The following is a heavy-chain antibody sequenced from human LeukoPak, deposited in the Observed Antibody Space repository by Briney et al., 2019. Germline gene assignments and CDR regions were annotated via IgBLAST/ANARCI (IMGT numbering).Heavy chain of an antibody. CDR1: GVSISSYY. Sequence: PSETLSLTCTVSGVSISSYYWRWIRQPPGKGLEWIGYIYYSGSTNYNPSLKSRVTISVDTSKNQFSLKLSSVTAADTAVYYCARGYSSGWYYFDYWGQGTLVTVSS. J-gene: IGHJ4*02. CDR3: ARGYSSGWYYFDY. D-gene: IGHD6-19*01. CDR2: IYYSGST. V-gene: IGHV4-59*01.